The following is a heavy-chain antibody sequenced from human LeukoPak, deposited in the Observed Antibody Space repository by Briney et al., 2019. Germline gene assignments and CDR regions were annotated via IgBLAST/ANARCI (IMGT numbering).Heavy chain of an antibody. V-gene: IGHV1-8*03. CDR2: MNPNSGNT. Sequence: GASVKVSCKASGYTFTSYDINWVRQATGQGLEWMGWMNPNSGNTGYAQKFQGRVTITRNTSISTAYMELSSLRSEDTAVYYCARDLGYYDSSGYDDAFDIWGQGTMVTVSS. D-gene: IGHD3-22*01. CDR3: ARDLGYYDSSGYDDAFDI. J-gene: IGHJ3*02. CDR1: GYTFTSYD.